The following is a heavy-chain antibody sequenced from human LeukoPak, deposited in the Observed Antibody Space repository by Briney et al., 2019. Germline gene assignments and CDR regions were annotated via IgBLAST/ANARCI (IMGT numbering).Heavy chain of an antibody. CDR3: AKDVGKWESLHFFDY. Sequence: GGSLRLSCLPSGFTFSTNAMSWVRQAPGKGLEWISGISGSGASTYYADSVTGRFTISRDNSRNTLYLQMNSLRGDDTAVYYCAKDVGKWESLHFFDYWGQGTLVTVSS. V-gene: IGHV3-23*01. CDR2: ISGSGAST. J-gene: IGHJ4*02. CDR1: GFTFSTNA. D-gene: IGHD1-26*01.